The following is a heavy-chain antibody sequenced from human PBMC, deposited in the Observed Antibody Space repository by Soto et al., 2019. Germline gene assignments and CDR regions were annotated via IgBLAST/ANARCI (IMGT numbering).Heavy chain of an antibody. J-gene: IGHJ6*03. CDR2: ISSSSSYI. D-gene: IGHD2-15*01. CDR3: ARVGGYYYYYMDV. V-gene: IGHV3-21*01. Sequence: EVQLVESGGGLVKPGGSLRLSCAASGFTFSSYSMNWVRQAPGKGLEWVSSISSSSSYIYYADSVKGRFTISRDNAKNSLSLQMNSLRAEDTAVYYCARVGGYYYYYMDVWGKGTTVPVSS. CDR1: GFTFSSYS.